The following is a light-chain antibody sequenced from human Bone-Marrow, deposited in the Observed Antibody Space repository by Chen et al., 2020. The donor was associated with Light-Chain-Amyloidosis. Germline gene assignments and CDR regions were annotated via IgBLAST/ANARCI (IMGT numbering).Light chain of an antibody. CDR3: SSYSITTTVV. CDR1: SSDVGGDNH. Sequence: QSALTQHASVSGSPGHSITFSCTGTSSDVGGDNHVSWYQQHPDKAPKLMIYEVTNRPSWVPDGFSGSKSDNTASLTISGLQAEDEADYFCSSYSITTTVVFGSGTRVTVL. V-gene: IGLV2-14*01. J-gene: IGLJ1*01. CDR2: EVT.